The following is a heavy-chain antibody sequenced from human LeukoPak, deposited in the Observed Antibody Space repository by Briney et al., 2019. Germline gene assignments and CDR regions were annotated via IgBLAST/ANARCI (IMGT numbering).Heavy chain of an antibody. CDR1: GFTFSSYA. J-gene: IGHJ4*02. CDR2: ISGSGGST. V-gene: IGHV3-23*01. Sequence: GGSLRLSCAASGFTFSSYAMSWVRQAPGKGLEWVSAISGSGGSTYYADSVKGRFTISRDNAKNSLYLQMNSLRAEDTAVYYCARDRLEGYSSGYFDYWGQGTLVTVSS. CDR3: ARDRLEGYSSGYFDY. D-gene: IGHD3-22*01.